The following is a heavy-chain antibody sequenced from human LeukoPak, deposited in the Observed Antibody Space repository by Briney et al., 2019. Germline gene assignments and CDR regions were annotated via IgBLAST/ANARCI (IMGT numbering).Heavy chain of an antibody. Sequence: ASVKVSCKASGYTFTSYGISWVRQAPGQGLEWMGWISAYNGNTNYAQKLQGRVTMTTDTSTSTAYMELRSLRSDGTAVYYCARSCGGGSCYYKSDFDYWGQGSLVTVSS. V-gene: IGHV1-18*01. D-gene: IGHD2-15*01. CDR3: ARSCGGGSCYYKSDFDY. J-gene: IGHJ4*02. CDR1: GYTFTSYG. CDR2: ISAYNGNT.